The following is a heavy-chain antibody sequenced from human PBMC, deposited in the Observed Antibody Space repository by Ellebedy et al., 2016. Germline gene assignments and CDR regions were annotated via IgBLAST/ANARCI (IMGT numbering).Heavy chain of an antibody. CDR1: GFIFSRYD. CDR3: ARDGDGMDV. J-gene: IGHJ6*02. D-gene: IGHD3-16*01. Sequence: GGSLRLXXAASGFIFSRYDIQWVRQAPGKGLEWVSVIDSGGSSYYANSVKGRVTISRDSPKNTLYLQMNSLRAEDTAVYYCARDGDGMDVWGQGTTVTVSS. CDR2: IDSGGSS. V-gene: IGHV3-53*01.